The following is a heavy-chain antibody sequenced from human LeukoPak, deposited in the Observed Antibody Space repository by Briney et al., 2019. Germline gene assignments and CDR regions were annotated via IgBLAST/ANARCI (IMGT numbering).Heavy chain of an antibody. Sequence: GGSLRLSCAASGFTFSSYSMNWVRQAPGKGLEWVSSISSSSSYIYYADSVKGRFTISRDNAKNSLYLQMNSLRAEDTAVYYCARDGLAVADTYYLDYWGQGTLVTVSS. J-gene: IGHJ4*02. D-gene: IGHD6-19*01. CDR3: ARDGLAVADTYYLDY. CDR2: ISSSSSYI. V-gene: IGHV3-21*01. CDR1: GFTFSSYS.